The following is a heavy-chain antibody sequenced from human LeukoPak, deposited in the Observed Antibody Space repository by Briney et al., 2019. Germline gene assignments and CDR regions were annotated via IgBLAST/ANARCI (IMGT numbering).Heavy chain of an antibody. J-gene: IGHJ4*02. Sequence: GGSLRLSCAASGFTFSSYSMNWVRQAPGKGLEWVSSISSSSSYIYYADSVKGRFTISRDNAKNSLYLQMNSLRAEDTAVYYCARDVDYANPRHDYWGQGTLVTVSS. CDR2: ISSSSSYI. CDR1: GFTFSSYS. CDR3: ARDVDYANPRHDY. V-gene: IGHV3-21*01. D-gene: IGHD4/OR15-4a*01.